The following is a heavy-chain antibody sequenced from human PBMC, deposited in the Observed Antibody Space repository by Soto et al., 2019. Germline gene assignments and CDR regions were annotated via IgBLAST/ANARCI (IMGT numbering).Heavy chain of an antibody. V-gene: IGHV3-30*18. CDR2: ISYDGSNK. D-gene: IGHD2-15*01. Sequence: QVQLVESGGGVVQPGRSLRLSCAASGFTFSSYGMHWVRQAPGKGLEWVAVISYDGSNKYYADSVKGRFTISRDNSKYTLYLQMNSLRAEDTAVYYCAKDSRRYCSGGSCYSGGDGYWGQGTLVTVSS. CDR1: GFTFSSYG. J-gene: IGHJ4*02. CDR3: AKDSRRYCSGGSCYSGGDGY.